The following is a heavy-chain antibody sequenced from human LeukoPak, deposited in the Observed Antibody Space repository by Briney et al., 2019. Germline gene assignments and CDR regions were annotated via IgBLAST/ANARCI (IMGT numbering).Heavy chain of an antibody. D-gene: IGHD6-13*01. CDR3: ANFPANIAAAGTEWFDP. J-gene: IGHJ5*02. Sequence: PSETLSLTCTVSGGSISSGYYYWGWIRQPPEKGLEWIGSIYYSGSTYYNPSLKSRVTIYEDTSKNQFSLKLSSVTAADTAVYYCANFPANIAAAGTEWFDPWGQGTLVTVSS. V-gene: IGHV4-39*01. CDR2: IYYSGST. CDR1: GGSISSGYYY.